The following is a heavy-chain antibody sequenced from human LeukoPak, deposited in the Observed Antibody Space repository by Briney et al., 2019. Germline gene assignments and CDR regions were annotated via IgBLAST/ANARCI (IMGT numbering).Heavy chain of an antibody. J-gene: IGHJ4*02. Sequence: GASVKVSCKASGGTFSSYAISWVRQAPGQGLEWMGGIIPIFGTANYAQKFQGRVTITADESTSTAYMELSSLRSEDTAVYYCARGGYSSSCWYDFDYWGQGTLVTVSS. CDR3: ARGGYSSSCWYDFDY. CDR1: GGTFSSYA. CDR2: IIPIFGTA. V-gene: IGHV1-69*13. D-gene: IGHD6-13*01.